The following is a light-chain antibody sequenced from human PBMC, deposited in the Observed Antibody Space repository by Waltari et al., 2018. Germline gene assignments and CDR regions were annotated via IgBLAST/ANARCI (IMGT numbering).Light chain of an antibody. CDR2: GAS. CDR3: QQYGSTPLT. CDR1: QSVSDNY. J-gene: IGKJ4*01. V-gene: IGKV3-20*01. Sequence: LVLTQSPGTLSLSPGERATPPCRTSQSVSDNYLAWYQQKPGQAPRLLIYGASNRATGIPDRFSGSGSGTDFTLTIGRLEAEDFAVYYCQQYGSTPLTFGGGTKVDIK.